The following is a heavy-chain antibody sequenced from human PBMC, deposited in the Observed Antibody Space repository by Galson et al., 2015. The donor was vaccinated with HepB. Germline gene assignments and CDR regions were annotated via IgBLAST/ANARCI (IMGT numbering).Heavy chain of an antibody. V-gene: IGHV3-66*02. J-gene: IGHJ6*02. CDR1: GFTVSSNY. Sequence: SLRLSCAASGFTVSSNYMSWVRQAPGKGLEWVSVIYSGGSTYYADSVKGRFTISRDNYKNTLYLQMNSLRAEDTAVYYCARDSRAHYTIFLSLNYGMDVWGQGTTVTVSS. D-gene: IGHD3-3*01. CDR3: ARDSRAHYTIFLSLNYGMDV. CDR2: IYSGGST.